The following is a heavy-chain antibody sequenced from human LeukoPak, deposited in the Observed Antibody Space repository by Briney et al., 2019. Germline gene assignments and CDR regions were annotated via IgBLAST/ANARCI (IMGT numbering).Heavy chain of an antibody. J-gene: IGHJ6*02. CDR3: ARRSPDYYYYGMDV. D-gene: IGHD3-10*01. CDR1: GYTFTSYA. V-gene: IGHV1-3*01. Sequence: ASVKVSCRASGYTFTSYAMHWVRQAPGQRLEWMGWINAGNGNTKYSQKFQGRVTITRDTSASTAYMELSSLRFEDTAVYYCARRSPDYYYYGMDVWGQGTTVTVSS. CDR2: INAGNGNT.